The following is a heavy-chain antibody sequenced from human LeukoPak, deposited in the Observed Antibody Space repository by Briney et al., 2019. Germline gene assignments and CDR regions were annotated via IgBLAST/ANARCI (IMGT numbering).Heavy chain of an antibody. D-gene: IGHD6-19*01. J-gene: IGHJ4*02. Sequence: ASVKDSFKASGYTFTGYYMHWVRQAPGKGREWMGWINPNSGGTNYAQKFQGRVTMTRDTSIRTAYMELSRLRSDDTAVYYCARAPLAVAAAYWGQGTLVTDSS. CDR2: INPNSGGT. CDR3: ARAPLAVAAAY. V-gene: IGHV1-2*02. CDR1: GYTFTGYY.